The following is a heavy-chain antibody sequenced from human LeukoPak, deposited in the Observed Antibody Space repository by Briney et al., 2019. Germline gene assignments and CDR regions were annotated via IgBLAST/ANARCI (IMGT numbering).Heavy chain of an antibody. CDR3: TSGGTSYY. J-gene: IGHJ4*02. CDR1: GFSFGDYA. D-gene: IGHD4-23*01. CDR2: IRSKAYGGTT. V-gene: IGHV3-49*04. Sequence: PGGCLRLSCTASGFSFGDYAMSWVRQAPGKGLEWVGFIRSKAYGGTTEYAASVKGRFTISRDDSKSIAYLQMNSLKTEDTAVYYCTSGGTSYYWGQGTLVTVSS.